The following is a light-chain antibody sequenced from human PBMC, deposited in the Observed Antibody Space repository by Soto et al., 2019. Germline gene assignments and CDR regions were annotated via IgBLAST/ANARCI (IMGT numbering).Light chain of an antibody. J-gene: IGKJ2*01. CDR3: QQYGGSPRYT. V-gene: IGKV3-20*01. CDR2: CAS. CDR1: QSVSSTY. Sequence: EIVLTQSPGTLSLSPGEKATLSCRASQSVSSTYLAWYQQKPGQAPRLLIYCASSRATGIPDRFSGRGSGTDFTLPISSLEPEDFAVYYCQQYGGSPRYTFGPGTKLEIK.